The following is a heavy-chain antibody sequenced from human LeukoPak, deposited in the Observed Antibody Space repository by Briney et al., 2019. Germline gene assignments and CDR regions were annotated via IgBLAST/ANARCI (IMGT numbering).Heavy chain of an antibody. V-gene: IGHV3-30-3*01. Sequence: PGGSLRLSCAASGFTFSSYAMHWVRQAPGKGLEWVAVISYDGSNKYYADSVKGRFTISRDNSKNTLYLQMNSLRAEDTAVYYCATLFPVMLWWTRDAFDIWGQGTMVTVSS. CDR3: ATLFPVMLWWTRDAFDI. D-gene: IGHD2-21*01. CDR2: ISYDGSNK. J-gene: IGHJ3*02. CDR1: GFTFSSYA.